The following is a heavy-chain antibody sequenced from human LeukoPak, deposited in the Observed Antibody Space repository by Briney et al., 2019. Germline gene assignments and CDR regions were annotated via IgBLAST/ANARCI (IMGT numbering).Heavy chain of an antibody. D-gene: IGHD3-16*01. CDR3: ARENDQGFDY. J-gene: IGHJ4*02. V-gene: IGHV3-21*01. Sequence: GGSLRLSCAASGFTFSTYAMNWVRQAPGKGLEWVSSFGTGSTSIYYAHSVTGRFIISRDNAKNSLYLQMNSLRAEDTAVYYCARENDQGFDYWGQGTLVTVSS. CDR2: FGTGSTSI. CDR1: GFTFSTYA.